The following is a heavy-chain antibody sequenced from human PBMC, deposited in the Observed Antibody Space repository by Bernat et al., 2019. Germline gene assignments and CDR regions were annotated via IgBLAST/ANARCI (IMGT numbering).Heavy chain of an antibody. V-gene: IGHV3-74*01. J-gene: IGHJ6*02. CDR2: IDEDGRTT. CDR3: ARASLTPCYFAMDV. Sequence: EVQLVESGGGLVQPGGSLRLSCAASGFSFITYWVHWVRQAPGEGLLWVSRIDEDGRTTTYADAVKGRFTISKDNAKNTVFLQMDSLSAEETGGYDCARASLTPCYFAMDVWGQGTTVTVSS. D-gene: IGHD2-21*02. CDR1: GFSFITYW.